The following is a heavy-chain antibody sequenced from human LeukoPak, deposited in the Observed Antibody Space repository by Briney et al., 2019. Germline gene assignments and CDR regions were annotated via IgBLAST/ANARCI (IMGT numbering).Heavy chain of an antibody. CDR1: GFTFSSSG. CDR3: ARDRDWAFDY. J-gene: IGHJ4*02. D-gene: IGHD3-9*01. Sequence: GGSLRLSCAASGFTFSSSGMNWVRQAPGKGLEWVSYIRSSDGAIAYADSVKGRFTISRDDAKNSLYLQMNSLRDEDTAVYYCARDRDWAFDYWGQGTLITVSS. CDR2: IRSSDGAI. V-gene: IGHV3-48*02.